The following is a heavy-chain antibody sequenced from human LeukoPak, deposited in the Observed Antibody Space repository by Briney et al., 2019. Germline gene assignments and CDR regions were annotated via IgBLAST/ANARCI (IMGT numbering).Heavy chain of an antibody. D-gene: IGHD6-13*01. Sequence: KPSETLSLTCTVSGGSISSYYWSWIRHPPGKGLEWIGYIYYSGRTNYNPSLKSRVTISVDPSKNQFSLKLSSVTAADTAVYYCARTSSSWIPYYYYGMDVWGQGTTVTVSS. J-gene: IGHJ6*02. V-gene: IGHV4-59*08. CDR3: ARTSSSWIPYYYYGMDV. CDR1: GGSISSYY. CDR2: IYYSGRT.